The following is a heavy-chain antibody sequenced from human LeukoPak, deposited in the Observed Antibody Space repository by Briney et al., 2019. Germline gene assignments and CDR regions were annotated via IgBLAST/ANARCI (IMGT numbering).Heavy chain of an antibody. CDR3: ARAGQEWFGELGFDQ. CDR2: ISGGST. Sequence: GGSLRLSCAGYGFTVSSNEMTWVRQVPGKGLEWVSSISGGSTNYADSRKGRFTISRDNSKNTLHLQMNSLRAEDTAVYYCARAGQEWFGELGFDQWGQGTLVIVSS. J-gene: IGHJ4*02. D-gene: IGHD3-10*01. CDR1: GFTVSSNE. V-gene: IGHV3-38-3*01.